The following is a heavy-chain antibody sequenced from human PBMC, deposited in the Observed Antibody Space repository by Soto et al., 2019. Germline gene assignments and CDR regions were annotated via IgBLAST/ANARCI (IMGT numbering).Heavy chain of an antibody. CDR3: ATERRITMVRGAYYFDY. J-gene: IGHJ4*02. V-gene: IGHV1-69*01. D-gene: IGHD3-10*01. Sequence: QVQLVQSGAEVKKPGSSVKVSCKASGGTFSSYAISWVRQAPGQGLEWMGGVIPIFGTANYAQKFQGRVTITADESTSTAYMELSSLRSDDTAVYYCATERRITMVRGAYYFDYWGQGTLVTVSS. CDR2: VIPIFGTA. CDR1: GGTFSSYA.